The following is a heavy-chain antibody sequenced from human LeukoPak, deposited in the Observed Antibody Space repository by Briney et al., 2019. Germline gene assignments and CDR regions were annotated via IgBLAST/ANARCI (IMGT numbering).Heavy chain of an antibody. J-gene: IGHJ3*02. CDR2: ISYDGSNK. Sequence: LRLSCAASGFTFSSYAMHWVRQAPGKGLEWVAVISYDGSNKYYADSVKGRFTISRDNSKNTLYLQMNSLRAEDTAVYYCARDGSASYYYDSSGYGAFDIWGQGTMVTVSS. V-gene: IGHV3-30*04. CDR1: GFTFSSYA. D-gene: IGHD3-22*01. CDR3: ARDGSASYYYDSSGYGAFDI.